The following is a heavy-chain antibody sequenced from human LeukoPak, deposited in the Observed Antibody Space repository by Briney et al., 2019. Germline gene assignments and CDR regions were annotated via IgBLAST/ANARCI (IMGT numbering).Heavy chain of an antibody. D-gene: IGHD1-14*01. Sequence: PSETLSLTCTVSGGSISSSSYYWGWIRQPPGKGLEWIGYIYHSGSTYYNPSLKSRVTISVDRSKNQLSLKLSSVTAADTAVYYCARGPGTHVDYWGQGTLVTVSS. CDR2: IYHSGST. V-gene: IGHV4-30-2*01. J-gene: IGHJ4*02. CDR3: ARGPGTHVDY. CDR1: GGSISSSSYY.